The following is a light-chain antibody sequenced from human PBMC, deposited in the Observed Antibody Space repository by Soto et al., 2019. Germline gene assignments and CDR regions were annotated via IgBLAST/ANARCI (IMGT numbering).Light chain of an antibody. CDR3: QLYGDSGIT. J-gene: IGKJ4*01. CDR1: QSVSRNF. V-gene: IGKV3-20*01. CDR2: DAS. Sequence: EIMLTQSPGTLSFSPGERATLSCRASQSVSRNFIAWYQQKPGQAPRLLIYDASTRATGSPDRFSGSGSGTDFTLTINRLEPEDFAVYHCQLYGDSGITFVGGTKLEIK.